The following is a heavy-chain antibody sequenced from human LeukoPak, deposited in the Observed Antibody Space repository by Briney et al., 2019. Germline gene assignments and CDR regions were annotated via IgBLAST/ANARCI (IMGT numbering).Heavy chain of an antibody. Sequence: GGSLRLSCAASGFTFSNYAMTWVRQAPGKGLEWVSSTAPVHYADSVKGRFTISRDDSKNTLFLQMNSLRAEDTAVYYCARSIAAGGILDYWGQGTLVSVSS. CDR2: TAPV. CDR1: GFTFSNYA. CDR3: ARSIAAGGILDY. D-gene: IGHD6-13*01. V-gene: IGHV3-23*01. J-gene: IGHJ4*02.